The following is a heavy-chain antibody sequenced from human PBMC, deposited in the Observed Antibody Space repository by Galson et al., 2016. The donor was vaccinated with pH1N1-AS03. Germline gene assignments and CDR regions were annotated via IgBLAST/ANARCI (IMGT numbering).Heavy chain of an antibody. CDR3: ARIRGRRRPNLMPGVMYGFDL. CDR2: INYVGST. CDR1: RGSFSNYY. D-gene: IGHD3-16*01. J-gene: IGHJ3*01. V-gene: IGHV4-34*01. Sequence: ETLSLPCAIYRGSFSNYYWTWIRQPPGKGLEWIGEINYVGSTNYNPSFNSRVTISVDTSKMQFSLSLSSVTAADTAVYFCARIRGRRRPNLMPGVMYGFDLWGEGSTVIVSS.